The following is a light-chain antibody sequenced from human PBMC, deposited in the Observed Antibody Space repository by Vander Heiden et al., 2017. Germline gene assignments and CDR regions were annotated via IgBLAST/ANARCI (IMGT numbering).Light chain of an antibody. CDR3: AAWDDSLNGWV. CDR1: SSNIGSNT. J-gene: IGLJ3*02. CDR2: RNN. Sequence: QSVLTQPPSASGTPGQRVTISCSGSSSNIGSNTVNWYQQLPGTAPKLLIYRNNQRPSGVPDRFSGSKSGTSASLDISGLQSEDEADDYCAAWDDSLNGWVFGGGTKLTVL. V-gene: IGLV1-44*01.